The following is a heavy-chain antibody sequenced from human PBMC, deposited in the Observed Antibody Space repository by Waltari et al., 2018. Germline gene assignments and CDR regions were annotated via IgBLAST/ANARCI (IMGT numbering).Heavy chain of an antibody. CDR2: IYTSGST. D-gene: IGHD3-3*01. CDR3: ARDVQAYYDFWSGYYASYYYYMDV. J-gene: IGHJ6*03. CDR1: GGSISSGSYY. Sequence: QVQLQESGPGLVKPSQTLSLTCTVSGGSISSGSYYWSWIRQPAGKGLEWIGRIYTSGSTNYNPSLKSRVTISVDTSKNQFSLKRSSVTAADTAVYYCARDVQAYYDFWSGYYASYYYYMDVWGKGTTVTVSS. V-gene: IGHV4-61*02.